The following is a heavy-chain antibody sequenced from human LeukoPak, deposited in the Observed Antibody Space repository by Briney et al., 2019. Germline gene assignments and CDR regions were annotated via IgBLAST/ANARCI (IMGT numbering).Heavy chain of an antibody. CDR3: ARFYSSSSPLDC. V-gene: IGHV3-21*01. D-gene: IGHD6-6*01. Sequence: GGSLRLSCAASGFTFSSYNVNWVRQAPGKGLEWVSSITGSSSYIYYADSVKGRFTISRDNAKNSLYLRMNSLRAEDTAVYYCARFYSSSSPLDCWGQGTLVTVSS. CDR2: ITGSSSYI. J-gene: IGHJ4*02. CDR1: GFTFSSYN.